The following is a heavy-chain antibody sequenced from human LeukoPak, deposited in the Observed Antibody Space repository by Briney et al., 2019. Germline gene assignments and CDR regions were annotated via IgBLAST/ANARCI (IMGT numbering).Heavy chain of an antibody. D-gene: IGHD3-10*01. CDR1: GGSFSGYY. CDR3: ATSSHYYYGSGDTGPPYLRY. J-gene: IGHJ4*02. V-gene: IGHV4-34*01. Sequence: SETLSLTCAVYGGSFSGYYWSWIRQPPGKGLEWIGEINHSGSTNYNPSLKSRVTISVDTSKNQFSLKLSSVTAADTAVYYCATSSHYYYGSGDTGPPYLRYWGQGTLVTVSS. CDR2: INHSGST.